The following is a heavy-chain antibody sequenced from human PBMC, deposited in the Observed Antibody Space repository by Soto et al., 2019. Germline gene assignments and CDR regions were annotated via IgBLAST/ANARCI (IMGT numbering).Heavy chain of an antibody. J-gene: IGHJ6*03. V-gene: IGHV3-30*18. CDR2: ISYDGSNK. Sequence: GGSLRLSCAASGFTFRSYGMHWVRQAPGKGLEWVAVISYDGSNKYYADSVKGRFTISRDNSKNTLYLQMNSLRAEDTAVYYCAKVERGTVATTKSYYYYYYMDVWGKGTTVTVSS. CDR1: GFTFRSYG. CDR3: AKVERGTVATTKSYYYYYYMDV. D-gene: IGHD5-12*01.